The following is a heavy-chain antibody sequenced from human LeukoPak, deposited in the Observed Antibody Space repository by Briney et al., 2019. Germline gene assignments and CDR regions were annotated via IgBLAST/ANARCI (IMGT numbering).Heavy chain of an antibody. CDR2: IYYSGST. V-gene: IGHV4-61*01. CDR1: GGSVSSGSYY. Sequence: KASETLSLTCTVSGGSVSSGSYYWSWIRQPPGKGLEWIGYIYYSGSTNYNPSLKSRVTISVDTSKNQFSLKLSSVTAADTAVYYCASVSGGSYGYVDYWAREPWSPSPQ. D-gene: IGHD5-18*01. J-gene: IGHJ4*02. CDR3: ASVSGGSYGYVDY.